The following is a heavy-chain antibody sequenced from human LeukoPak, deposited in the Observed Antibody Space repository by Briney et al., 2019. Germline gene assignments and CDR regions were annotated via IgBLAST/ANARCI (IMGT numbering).Heavy chain of an antibody. CDR3: AESPMTRVTTGGFDF. Sequence: PGGSLRLSCAASGFTFNSYAMSWVRQAPGKGLEWVSSISSSGGSTHYVDSVKGRFTISRDNSKNTLYLQMNSLRAEDTAVYYCAESPMTRVTTGGFDFWGQGTLVTVSS. J-gene: IGHJ4*02. CDR2: ISSSGGST. CDR1: GFTFNSYA. D-gene: IGHD4-17*01. V-gene: IGHV3-23*01.